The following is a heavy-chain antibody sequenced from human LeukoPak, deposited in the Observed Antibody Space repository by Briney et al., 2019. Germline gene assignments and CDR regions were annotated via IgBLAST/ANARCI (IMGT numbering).Heavy chain of an antibody. CDR3: ARVHEAFDAFDI. CDR1: GXXFSXYE. CDR2: ISSSSSYI. J-gene: IGHJ3*02. Sequence: QPGGSLRLSCAAXGXXFSXYEXXXVXXXPXXXXXWXSYISSSSSYIYXADSVKGRFTISXDNAKNSLYLQMNSLRAEDTAVYYCARVHEAFDAFDIWGQGTMVTVSS. V-gene: IGHV3-48*03.